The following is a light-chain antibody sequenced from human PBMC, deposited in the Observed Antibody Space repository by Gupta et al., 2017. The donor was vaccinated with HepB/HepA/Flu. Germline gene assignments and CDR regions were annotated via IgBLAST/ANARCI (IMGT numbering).Light chain of an antibody. V-gene: IGKV3-11*01. CDR3: QQRSNWPLT. Sequence: EIVLTQSPATLSLSPGDRATLSCRASQSVTNYLAWYQQKPGQAPRLLIYDTSNRATGIPARFSGSGFGTDFTLTISSLEPEDFAVYFCQQRSNWPLTFGGGTKVEIK. J-gene: IGKJ4*01. CDR2: DTS. CDR1: QSVTNY.